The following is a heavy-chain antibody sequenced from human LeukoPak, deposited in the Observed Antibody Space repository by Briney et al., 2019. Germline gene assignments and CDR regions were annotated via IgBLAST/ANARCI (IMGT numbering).Heavy chain of an antibody. J-gene: IGHJ3*02. CDR3: ARDQGYCSSTSCYIDAFDI. Sequence: GGSLRLSCAASGFTFSNYWMSWVRQAPGKGLEWVANIKFDGSDKFYVDSVKGRFTISRDNAKNLLYLQMNSLRAEDTAVYYCARDQGYCSSTSCYIDAFDIWGQGTMVTVSS. V-gene: IGHV3-7*01. D-gene: IGHD2-2*01. CDR2: IKFDGSDK. CDR1: GFTFSNYW.